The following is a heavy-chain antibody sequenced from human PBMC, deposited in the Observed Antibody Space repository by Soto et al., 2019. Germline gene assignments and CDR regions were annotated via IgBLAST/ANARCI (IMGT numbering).Heavy chain of an antibody. J-gene: IGHJ6*02. V-gene: IGHV5-51*01. Sequence: GESLKISCKGSGYSFTSYWIGWVRQMPGKGLEWMGIIYPGDSDTRYSPSFQGQVTISADKSISTAYLQWSSLKASDTAMYYCARQIGAVQLRNYGMDVWGQGTTVTVSS. CDR1: GYSFTSYW. CDR3: ARQIGAVQLRNYGMDV. CDR2: IYPGDSDT. D-gene: IGHD2-2*01.